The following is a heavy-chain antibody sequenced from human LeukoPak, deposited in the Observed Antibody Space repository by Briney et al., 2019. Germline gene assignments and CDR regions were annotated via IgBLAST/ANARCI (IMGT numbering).Heavy chain of an antibody. D-gene: IGHD6-13*01. J-gene: IGHJ6*02. V-gene: IGHV1-8*01. CDR2: MNPNSGNT. CDR3: ARGGRGIAAVYYYYGMDV. Sequence: ASVKVSCKASGYTFTSYDINSVRQATGQGLEWMGWMNPNSGNTGYAQKFQGRVTMTRNTSISTAYMELSSLRSEDTAVYYCARGGRGIAAVYYYYGMDVWGQGTTVTVSS. CDR1: GYTFTSYD.